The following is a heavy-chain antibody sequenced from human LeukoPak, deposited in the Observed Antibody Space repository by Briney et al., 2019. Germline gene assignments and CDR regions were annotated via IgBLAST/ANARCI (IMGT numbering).Heavy chain of an antibody. J-gene: IGHJ6*02. CDR3: ARVDCSSTSCYTYYYYYGMDV. D-gene: IGHD2-2*02. Sequence: GASVKVSCKASGYTFTSYGISWVRQAPGQGLEWMGWISAYNGNTNYAQKLQGRVTMTTDTSTSTAYMELRSLRSDGTAMYYCARVDCSSTSCYTYYYYYGMDVWGQGTTVTVSS. CDR1: GYTFTSYG. CDR2: ISAYNGNT. V-gene: IGHV1-18*01.